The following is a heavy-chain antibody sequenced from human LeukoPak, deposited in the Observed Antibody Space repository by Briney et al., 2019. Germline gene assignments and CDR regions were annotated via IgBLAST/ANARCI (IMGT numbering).Heavy chain of an antibody. D-gene: IGHD3-9*01. CDR2: ISASSSYI. Sequence: GGSLRLSCAASGFTFSSYTMNWVRQAPGKGLEWVSSISASSSYIYYADSVKGRFTISRDNAKNSLYLQMNSLRAEDTAVYYCARVTMYYDILTGYYKPNWFDPWGQGTLVTVSP. V-gene: IGHV3-21*01. CDR1: GFTFSSYT. CDR3: ARVTMYYDILTGYYKPNWFDP. J-gene: IGHJ5*02.